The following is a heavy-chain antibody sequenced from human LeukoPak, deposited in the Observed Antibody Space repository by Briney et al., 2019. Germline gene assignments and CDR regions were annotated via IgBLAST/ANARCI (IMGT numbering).Heavy chain of an antibody. J-gene: IGHJ4*02. V-gene: IGHV4-31*03. Sequence: SETLSLTCTVSGGSISSGGYSWSWIRQHPGKGLEWIGYIYYSGSTYYNPSLKSRVTISVDTSKNQFSLKLSSVTAADTAVYYCASSYNWGYLDYWGQGTLVTVSS. D-gene: IGHD7-27*01. CDR2: IYYSGST. CDR1: GGSISSGGYS. CDR3: ASSYNWGYLDY.